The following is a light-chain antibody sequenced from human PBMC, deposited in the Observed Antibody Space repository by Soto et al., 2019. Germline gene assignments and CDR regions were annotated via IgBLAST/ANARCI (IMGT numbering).Light chain of an antibody. V-gene: IGLV2-14*03. CDR3: ISYTDRQSYL. J-gene: IGLJ1*01. CDR2: AVS. Sequence: QSALTQPASVSGSPGQSITISCSGSSSDIGSYNHVAWYQQFPGKSPKLMIYAVSDRPSGVSDRFSGSKSGITASLTIPGLQTEDEADYYCISYTDRQSYLFGTGTKLTVL. CDR1: SSDIGSYNH.